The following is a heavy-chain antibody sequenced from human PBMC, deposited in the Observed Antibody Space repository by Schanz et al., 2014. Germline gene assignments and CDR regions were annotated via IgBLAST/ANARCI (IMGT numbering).Heavy chain of an antibody. J-gene: IGHJ4*02. CDR3: AKDLLYGAPMPLNHLDY. D-gene: IGHD2-2*01. V-gene: IGHV3-23*04. Sequence: QLVESGGGLVKPGGSLRLSCAASGFTFSSYAMSWVRQAPGKGLEWVSGISGSGGSTYYADSVKGRFTISRDNSKNTLYLQMNSLRAEDTAVYYCAKDLLYGAPMPLNHLDYWGQGTLXTVSS. CDR1: GFTFSSYA. CDR2: ISGSGGST.